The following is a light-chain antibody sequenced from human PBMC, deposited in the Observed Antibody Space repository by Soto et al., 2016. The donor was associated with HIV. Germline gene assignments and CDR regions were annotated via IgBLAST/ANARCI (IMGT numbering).Light chain of an antibody. CDR1: KLQNKY. V-gene: IGLV3-1*01. CDR3: QAWDSGTVV. J-gene: IGLJ3*02. Sequence: SYELTQPPSVSVSPGQTASITCSGHKLQNKYVHWYQQKPGQSPVVVIYQDVIRSSGIPERFSGSNSGNTATLTISGTQAMDEGDFYCQAWDSGTVVFGGGTKLSVL. CDR2: QDV.